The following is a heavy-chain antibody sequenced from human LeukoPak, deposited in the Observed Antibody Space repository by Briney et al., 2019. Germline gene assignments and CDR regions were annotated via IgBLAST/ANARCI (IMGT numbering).Heavy chain of an antibody. J-gene: IGHJ6*02. CDR1: GGSISTGAYY. D-gene: IGHD2-2*03. V-gene: IGHV4-31*03. CDR2: IYYSGST. CDR3: ARDLMDQYGMDV. Sequence: SETLSLTCTVSGGSISTGAYYWSWIRQHPGKGLEWIGYIYYSGSTYYNPSLKSRVTLSVDTSKKQFSLKLSSVTAADTAVYYCARDLMDQYGMDVWGQGTTVTVSS.